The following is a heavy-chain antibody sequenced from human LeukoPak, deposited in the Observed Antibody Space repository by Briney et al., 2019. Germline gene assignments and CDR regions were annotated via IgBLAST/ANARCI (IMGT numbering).Heavy chain of an antibody. Sequence: GASVRVSCMASVYTFTGYYMHWVRQAPGQGREWMGWINPNSGSTNYAQKFQGRVTMTRDTTLSTAYMELSRLRSDDTAVYYCAKAQSRAFDIWGQGTMVTVSS. CDR3: AKAQSRAFDI. J-gene: IGHJ3*02. CDR1: VYTFTGYY. V-gene: IGHV1-2*02. CDR2: INPNSGST.